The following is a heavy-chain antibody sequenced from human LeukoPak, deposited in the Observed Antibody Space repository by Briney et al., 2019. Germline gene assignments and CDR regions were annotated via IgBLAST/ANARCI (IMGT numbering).Heavy chain of an antibody. D-gene: IGHD6-13*01. J-gene: IGHJ5*02. V-gene: IGHV4-30-4*08. CDR1: GDSISSRDYY. CDR3: ARDCFPSRYSSSRDGGWFDP. Sequence: SETLSLTCSVSGDSISSRDYYWSWIRQPPGKGLERIGYIYYSGSTSYNPSLKSRVTISVDTSKNQFSLKLSSVTAADTAVYYCARDCFPSRYSSSRDGGWFDPWGQGTLVTVSS. CDR2: IYYSGST.